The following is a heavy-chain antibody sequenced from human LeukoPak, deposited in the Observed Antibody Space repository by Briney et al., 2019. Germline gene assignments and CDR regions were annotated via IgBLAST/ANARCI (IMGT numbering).Heavy chain of an antibody. CDR3: ARRYCSSTSCYAAFWFDP. CDR2: ISSSSSTI. Sequence: GGSLRLSCAASGFTFSSYAMSWVRQAPGKGLEWVSYISSSSSTIYYADSVKGRFTISRDNAKNSLYLQMNSLRAEDTAVYYCARRYCSSTSCYAAFWFDPWGQGTLVTVSS. V-gene: IGHV3-48*01. D-gene: IGHD2-2*01. J-gene: IGHJ5*02. CDR1: GFTFSSYA.